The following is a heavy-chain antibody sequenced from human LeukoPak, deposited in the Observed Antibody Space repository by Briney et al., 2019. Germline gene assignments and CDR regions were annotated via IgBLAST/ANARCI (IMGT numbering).Heavy chain of an antibody. J-gene: IGHJ4*02. V-gene: IGHV3-30*04. D-gene: IGHD1-26*01. CDR3: ARAQHRGWGFDY. CDR2: ISYDGSYR. Sequence: GGSLRLSCAAPGFTFSSYAMHWVRQAPGKGLEWVAVISYDGSYRHYADSVKGRFTISRDISMSTLYLQMNSLRTEDTAVYHCARAQHRGWGFDYWGQGTLVTVSS. CDR1: GFTFSSYA.